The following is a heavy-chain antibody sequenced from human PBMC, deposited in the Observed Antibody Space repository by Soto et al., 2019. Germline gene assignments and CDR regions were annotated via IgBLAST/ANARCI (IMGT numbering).Heavy chain of an antibody. Sequence: QPQLQESGSGLVKPSQTLSLTCAISGGSTSSGDYSWSWIRQPPGMGLEWIGYIYHSGDTYYNPSLNSRVTISVDWSKNQFSLRLSSVTAADTAVYYCARLLRHCTGTSCYSSSGMDVWGQGTTVTVS. CDR2: IYHSGDT. D-gene: IGHD2-2*01. J-gene: IGHJ6*02. CDR1: GGSTSSGDYS. V-gene: IGHV4-30-2*01. CDR3: ARLLRHCTGTSCYSSSGMDV.